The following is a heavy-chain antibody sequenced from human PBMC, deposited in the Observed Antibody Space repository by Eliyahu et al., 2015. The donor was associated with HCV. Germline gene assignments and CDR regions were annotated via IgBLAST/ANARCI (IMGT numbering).Heavy chain of an antibody. J-gene: IGHJ4*02. CDR3: ARDSPPHK. CDR2: TRNKVENYFT. CDR1: GFAFSDHY. Sequence: EVQLVESGGGLVQPGGSLRLSCAASGFAFSDHYIDWVRQAPGKGLEWVGRTRNKVENYFTEYAASVKGRFTISRDDSKNSVYLQMNSLKTEDTAIYYCARDSPPHKWGQGTLVTVSS. V-gene: IGHV3-72*01.